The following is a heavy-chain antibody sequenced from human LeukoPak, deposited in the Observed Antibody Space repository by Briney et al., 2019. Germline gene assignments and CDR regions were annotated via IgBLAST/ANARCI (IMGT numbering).Heavy chain of an antibody. V-gene: IGHV1-69*04. CDR1: GGTFGSYG. CDR3: ARGPYDGTFYFDS. CDR2: TIPVRGMT. J-gene: IGHJ4*02. Sequence: SVKVSCKISGGTFGSYGISWVRQAPGQGLEWMGRTIPVRGMTNYAQKFQGRVTITADTSTSTAYMELSSLTSEDTAVYFCARGPYDGTFYFDSWGQGTLVIVSS. D-gene: IGHD3-16*01.